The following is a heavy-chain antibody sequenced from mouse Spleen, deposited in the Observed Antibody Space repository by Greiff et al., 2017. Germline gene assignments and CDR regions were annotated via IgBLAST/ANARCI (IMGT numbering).Heavy chain of an antibody. CDR2: IDPETGGT. J-gene: IGHJ3*01. D-gene: IGHD2-3*01. V-gene: IGHV1-15*01. CDR1: GYTFTDYE. Sequence: QVQLKESGAELVRPGASVTLSCKASGYTFTDYEMHWVKQTPVHGLEWIGAIDPETGGTAYNQKFKGKATLTADKSSSTAYMELRSLTSEDSAVYYCARGYDGYFAWFAYWGQGTLVTVSA. CDR3: ARGYDGYFAWFAY.